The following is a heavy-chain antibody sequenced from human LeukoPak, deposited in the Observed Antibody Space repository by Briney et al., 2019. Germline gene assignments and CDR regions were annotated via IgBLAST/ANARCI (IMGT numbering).Heavy chain of an antibody. CDR2: IYTSGST. CDR3: ARTTPIQLWPQFDY. J-gene: IGHJ4*02. Sequence: SETLSLTCTVSGGSISSYYWSWIRQPPGKGLEWIGYIYTSGSTNYNPSLKSRVTISVDTSKNQFSLKLSSVTAADTAVYYCARTTPIQLWPQFDYWGQGTLVTVSP. D-gene: IGHD5-18*01. V-gene: IGHV4-4*09. CDR1: GGSISSYY.